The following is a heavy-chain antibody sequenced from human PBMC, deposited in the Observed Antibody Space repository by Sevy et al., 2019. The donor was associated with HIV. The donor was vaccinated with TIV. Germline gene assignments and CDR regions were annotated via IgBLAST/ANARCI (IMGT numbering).Heavy chain of an antibody. CDR1: GFTFGTYA. CDR3: ATARAGAAFFFEY. CDR2: ISGSGGRT. Sequence: GGSLRLSCAASGFTFGTYAMSWVRQAPGKGLEWVSTISGSGGRTYYADSVKGRFTISRDNSKNTLYLQMNSLRAEDTAVYYCATARAGAAFFFEYWSQGTLVTVSS. V-gene: IGHV3-23*01. J-gene: IGHJ4*02. D-gene: IGHD2-15*01.